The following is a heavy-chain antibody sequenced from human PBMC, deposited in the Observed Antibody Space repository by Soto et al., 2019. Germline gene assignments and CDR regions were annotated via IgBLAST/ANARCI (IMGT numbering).Heavy chain of an antibody. D-gene: IGHD3-10*01. CDR3: ANVLACYYYGSGSYGH. Sequence: EVQLLESGGGLVQPGGSLRLSCAASGFTFYSYAMSWVRQAPGKGLEWVSAISGSGGGTYYADSVKGRFTISRDNSKNALFRQMNSLRAEETAVYSCANVLACYYYGSGSYGHWGQGTLVTVSS. V-gene: IGHV3-23*01. J-gene: IGHJ4*02. CDR1: GFTFYSYA. CDR2: ISGSGGGT.